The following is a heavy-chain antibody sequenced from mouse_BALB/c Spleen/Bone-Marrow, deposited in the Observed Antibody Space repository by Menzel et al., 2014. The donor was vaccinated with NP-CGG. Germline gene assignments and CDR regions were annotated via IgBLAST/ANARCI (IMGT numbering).Heavy chain of an antibody. Sequence: EVQLVESGAEVVKPGASVKLSCTASGFNIKDTYMHWVKQRPEQGLEWIGRIDPANGNTKYDPKFQGKTTITADTSSNTAYLQLSSLTSEDTAVYYCARYDYGVYFDYWGQGTTLTVSS. CDR3: ARYDYGVYFDY. CDR2: IDPANGNT. CDR1: GFNIKDTY. J-gene: IGHJ2*01. V-gene: IGHV14-3*02. D-gene: IGHD2-4*01.